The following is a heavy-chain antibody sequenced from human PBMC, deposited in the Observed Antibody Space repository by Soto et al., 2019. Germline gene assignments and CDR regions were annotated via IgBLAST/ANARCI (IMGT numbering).Heavy chain of an antibody. CDR3: APKLPGPDLSSWDREWFDP. V-gene: IGHV1-69*02. CDR2: IIPILGIA. D-gene: IGHD6-13*01. J-gene: IGHJ5*02. Sequence: QVQLVQSGAEVKKPGSSVKVSCKASGGTFSSYTISWVRQAPGQGLEWMGRIIPILGIANYAQKFQGRVTITADKSTSTADMELSSRRSEDTAVYYSAPKLPGPDLSSWDREWFDPWGQGTLDTVSS. CDR1: GGTFSSYT.